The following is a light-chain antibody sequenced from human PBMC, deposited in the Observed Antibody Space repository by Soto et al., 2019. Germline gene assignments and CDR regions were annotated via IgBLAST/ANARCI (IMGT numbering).Light chain of an antibody. CDR2: RDS. Sequence: SYELTQPLSVSVALGQTARITCGGDNIGYKNVHWYQHKPGQAPVLVIYRDSNRPSGIPERFSGSNSGNTATLTISRAQAGDEADYYCQVWDRNTVVFGGGTQLTVL. CDR1: NIGYKN. CDR3: QVWDRNTVV. V-gene: IGLV3-9*01. J-gene: IGLJ2*01.